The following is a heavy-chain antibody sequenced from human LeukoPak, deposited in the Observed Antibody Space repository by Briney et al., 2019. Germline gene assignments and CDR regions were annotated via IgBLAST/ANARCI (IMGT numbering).Heavy chain of an antibody. V-gene: IGHV1-2*02. Sequence: ASVKVSCKASGYSFADYYMHWVRQAPGQGLEWMGWIKPNSGGTRSAQKLQGRVTMTRDTSISTAYMELSSLRYDDTAVYYCATNILVRDILNWFDLWGQGTLVTVSS. J-gene: IGHJ5*02. CDR1: GYSFADYY. CDR2: IKPNSGGT. CDR3: ATNILVRDILNWFDL. D-gene: IGHD3-10*01.